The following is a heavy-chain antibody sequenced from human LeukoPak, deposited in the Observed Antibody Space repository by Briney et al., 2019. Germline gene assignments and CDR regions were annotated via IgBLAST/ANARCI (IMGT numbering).Heavy chain of an antibody. Sequence: KPGGSLRLSCAASGFTFSSYSMNWVRQAPGKGLEWVSSISSSSSYIYYADSVKGRSTISRDNAKNSLYLQMNSLRAEDAAVYYCAREIDYYGSGSYQPFDYWGQGTLVTVSS. CDR2: ISSSSSYI. V-gene: IGHV3-21*01. CDR3: AREIDYYGSGSYQPFDY. CDR1: GFTFSSYS. J-gene: IGHJ4*02. D-gene: IGHD3-10*01.